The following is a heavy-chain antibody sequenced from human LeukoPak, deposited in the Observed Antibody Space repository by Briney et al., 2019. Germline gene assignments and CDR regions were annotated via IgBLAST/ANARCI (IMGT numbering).Heavy chain of an antibody. CDR1: GFTFSSYA. J-gene: IGHJ4*02. CDR3: AKDPAIVLLWFGESEDY. CDR2: ISGSGGSI. Sequence: PGGSLRLSCAASGFTFSSYAMSWVRQAPGKGLEWVSAISGSGGSIYYADSVKGRFTISRDNSKNTLYLQMNSLRAEDTAVYYCAKDPAIVLLWFGESEDYWGQGTLVTVSS. V-gene: IGHV3-23*01. D-gene: IGHD3-10*01.